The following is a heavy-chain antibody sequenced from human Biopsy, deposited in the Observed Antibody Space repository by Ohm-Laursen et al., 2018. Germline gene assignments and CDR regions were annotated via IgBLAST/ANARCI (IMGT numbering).Heavy chain of an antibody. Sequence: SETLSLTCPVFGKTFSDYQWSWIRQPPGKGLEWIGQINQAGTTNYNPSLKSRVSISADACKYEFSLRLTSVTAADTAVYLCGNEVHGRDYWGLGAQVTVSS. CDR2: INQAGTT. D-gene: IGHD2-15*01. CDR1: GKTFSDYQ. CDR3: GNEVHGRDY. J-gene: IGHJ4*02. V-gene: IGHV4-34*08.